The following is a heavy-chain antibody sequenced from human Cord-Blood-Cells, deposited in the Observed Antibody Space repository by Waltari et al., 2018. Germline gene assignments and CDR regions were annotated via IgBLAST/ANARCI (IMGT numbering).Heavy chain of an antibody. CDR3: ARPGTVDAFDI. Sequence: QVQQVQSGAEVKKPGSSVKVSCKASGGTFSSYPISWVRQAPGQGLECMGRIIPCRGIANYAQKFQGRVTITADKSTSTAYMELRSLRSEDTAVYYCARPGTVDAFDIWGQGTLVTVPS. CDR1: GGTFSSYP. CDR2: IIPCRGIA. J-gene: IGHJ3*02. D-gene: IGHD1-7*01. V-gene: IGHV1-69*09.